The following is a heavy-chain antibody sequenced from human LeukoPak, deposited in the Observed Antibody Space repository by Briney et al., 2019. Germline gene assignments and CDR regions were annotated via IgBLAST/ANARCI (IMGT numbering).Heavy chain of an antibody. Sequence: TGGSLRLSCAASGFTFSSYAMSWVRQAPGKGLEWVSAISGSGGSTYYADSVKGRFTISRDNSKNTLYLQMNSLRAEDTAVYYCARDVLGYYYDSSGYLKFDYWGQGTLVTVSS. CDR1: GFTFSSYA. D-gene: IGHD3-22*01. J-gene: IGHJ4*02. V-gene: IGHV3-23*01. CDR3: ARDVLGYYYDSSGYLKFDY. CDR2: ISGSGGST.